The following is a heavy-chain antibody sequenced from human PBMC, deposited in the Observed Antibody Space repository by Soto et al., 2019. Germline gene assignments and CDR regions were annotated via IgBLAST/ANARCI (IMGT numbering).Heavy chain of an antibody. CDR3: SIVRLTDSPLDH. CDR2: LAYDGSQK. J-gene: IGHJ4*02. Sequence: QVHLVESGGGVVQPGTSLTLTCTDAGFTFRRIGMHWVRQAPGKGLEWLAFLAYDGSQKFYADSVKGRLSIARDNTKNMLYLHMSSLTAEDTAIYYSSIVRLTDSPLDHWGPGTLVTVSS. CDR1: GFTFRRIG. D-gene: IGHD3-9*01. V-gene: IGHV3-30*03.